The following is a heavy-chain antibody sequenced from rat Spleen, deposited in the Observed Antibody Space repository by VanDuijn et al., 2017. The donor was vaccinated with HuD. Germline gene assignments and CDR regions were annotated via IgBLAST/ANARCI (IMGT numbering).Heavy chain of an antibody. J-gene: IGHJ2*01. D-gene: IGHD1-1*01. CDR3: ARDPPYYSGDYFDY. Sequence: EVQLKESGPGLVQPSQTLSLTCTVSGFSLTDYSVHWVRQPPGKGLEWMGVMWSHGDTSYNSALKSRLSISWDSSKSQFFLKMNSLQTEDTATYYCARDPPYYSGDYFDYWGHGVMVTVSS. CDR2: MWSHGDT. V-gene: IGHV2S63*01. CDR1: GFSLTDYS.